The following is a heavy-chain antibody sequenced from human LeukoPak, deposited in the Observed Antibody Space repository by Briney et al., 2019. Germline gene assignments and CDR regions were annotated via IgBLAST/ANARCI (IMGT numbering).Heavy chain of an antibody. V-gene: IGHV1-69*13. CDR1: GGTYSSYG. CDR2: IIPIFGTA. D-gene: IGHD6-13*01. CDR3: AREHSSSWDYYFDY. J-gene: IGHJ4*02. Sequence: ASVKVSCKASGGTYSSYGISWVRQAPGQGLEWMGGIIPIFGTANYAQKFQGRVTITADESTSTAYMELSSLRSEDTAVYYRAREHSSSWDYYFDYWGQGALVTVSS.